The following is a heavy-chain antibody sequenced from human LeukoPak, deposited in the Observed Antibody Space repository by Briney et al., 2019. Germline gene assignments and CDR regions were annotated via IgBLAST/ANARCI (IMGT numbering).Heavy chain of an antibody. J-gene: IGHJ6*02. CDR2: IYYSGST. CDR1: GGSISIYY. Sequence: PSETLSFTCTVSGGSISIYYWSWIRQPPGKGLEGIGYIYYSGSTNYNPSLKSRVTISVDTSKNQFSLKLSSVTAADTAVYYCARLYSYGPRYYYYYGMDVWGQGTTVTVSS. V-gene: IGHV4-59*08. D-gene: IGHD5-18*01. CDR3: ARLYSYGPRYYYYYGMDV.